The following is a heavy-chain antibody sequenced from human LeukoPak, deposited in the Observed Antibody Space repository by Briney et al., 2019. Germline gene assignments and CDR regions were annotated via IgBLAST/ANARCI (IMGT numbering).Heavy chain of an antibody. CDR2: IYTSGST. J-gene: IGHJ4*02. Sequence: SETLSLTCTVSDGSISSGSYYWSWIRQPAGKGLEWIGRIYTSGSTNYNPSLKSRVTISVDTSKKQFSLKLSSVTAADTAVYYCARRYDFWSGYPPPLDYWGQGTLVTVSS. V-gene: IGHV4-61*02. CDR3: ARRYDFWSGYPPPLDY. CDR1: DGSISSGSYY. D-gene: IGHD3-3*01.